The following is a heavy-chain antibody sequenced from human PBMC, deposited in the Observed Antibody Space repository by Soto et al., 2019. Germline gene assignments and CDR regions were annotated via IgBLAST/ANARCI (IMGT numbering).Heavy chain of an antibody. CDR3: ARDPRYYYMDV. J-gene: IGHJ6*03. Sequence: ASVKVSCKASGYTFTSYAMHWVRQAPGQRLEWMGWINAGNGNTKYSQKFQGRVTITRDTSASTAYMELSSPRSEDTAVYYCARDPRYYYMDVWGKGTTVTVSS. CDR2: INAGNGNT. CDR1: GYTFTSYA. V-gene: IGHV1-3*01.